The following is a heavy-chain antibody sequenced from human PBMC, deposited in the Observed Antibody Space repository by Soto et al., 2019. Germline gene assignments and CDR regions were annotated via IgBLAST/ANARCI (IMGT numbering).Heavy chain of an antibody. V-gene: IGHV5-51*01. Sequence: PGESLKNSCKCPEYSITGFLIVWVRQKPGKGLEWMGIIYPGDSDTRYSPSFQGQVTISADKSISTAYLQWSSLKASDTAMYYCARLYSSSTRPHDALDIWGQGTMVT. CDR3: ARLYSSSTRPHDALDI. CDR1: EYSITGFL. J-gene: IGHJ3*02. CDR2: IYPGDSDT. D-gene: IGHD6-6*01.